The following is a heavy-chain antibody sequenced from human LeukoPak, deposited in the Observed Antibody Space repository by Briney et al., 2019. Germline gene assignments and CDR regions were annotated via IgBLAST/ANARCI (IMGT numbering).Heavy chain of an antibody. J-gene: IGHJ4*02. D-gene: IGHD3-22*01. CDR3: AKDWYYYDSSGYRFDY. Sequence: GGSLRLSCAASGFILSSYAMHWVRQAPGRGLEFVSAISSTGGSTYYAKSVKGRFTISRDNSKNTLYLQMNSLRAEDTAVYYCAKDWYYYDSSGYRFDYWGQGTLVTVSS. CDR1: GFILSSYA. V-gene: IGHV3-64*01. CDR2: ISSTGGST.